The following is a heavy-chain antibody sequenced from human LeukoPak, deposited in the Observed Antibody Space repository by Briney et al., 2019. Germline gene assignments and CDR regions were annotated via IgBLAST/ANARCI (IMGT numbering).Heavy chain of an antibody. Sequence: GGSLRLSCAASGFTFHNYAIHWVRQAPGKGLEWVSLTSGDGITTYFADSVKGRFTISRDNSKNTLYLQMNSLRAEDTAVYYCAKDGRGYSGYLEYWGQGTLVTVSS. CDR2: TSGDGITT. CDR1: GFTFHNYA. V-gene: IGHV3-43*02. D-gene: IGHD5-12*01. J-gene: IGHJ4*02. CDR3: AKDGRGYSGYLEY.